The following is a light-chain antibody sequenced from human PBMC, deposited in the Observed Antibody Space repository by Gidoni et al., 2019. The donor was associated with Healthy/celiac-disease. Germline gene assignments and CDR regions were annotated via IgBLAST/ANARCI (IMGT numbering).Light chain of an antibody. CDR3: QQYYSTLWT. CDR2: WAS. Sequence: IVMTQSPASLAVSLGERATINCKSSQSVLYSSNNKNYLAWYQQKPGQPPKLLIYWASTRESGVPDRFSGSGSGTDFTLTISSLQAEDVADYYCQQYYSTLWTFGQGTKVEIK. J-gene: IGKJ1*01. CDR1: QSVLYSSNNKNY. V-gene: IGKV4-1*01.